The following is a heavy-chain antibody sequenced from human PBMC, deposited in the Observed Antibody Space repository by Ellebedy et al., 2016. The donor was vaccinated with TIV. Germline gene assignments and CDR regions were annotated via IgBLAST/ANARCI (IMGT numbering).Heavy chain of an antibody. CDR1: GGSINNYY. Sequence: SETLSLTCTVSGGSINNYYWTWLRQPPGKELEWLGYIYDSGSTKYNPSLESRVTISLDTSKNQFSLELSSVTAADTAVYYCAREPYDILTGTNSYFDLWGRGTLVTVSS. J-gene: IGHJ2*01. D-gene: IGHD3-9*01. V-gene: IGHV4-59*01. CDR2: IYDSGST. CDR3: AREPYDILTGTNSYFDL.